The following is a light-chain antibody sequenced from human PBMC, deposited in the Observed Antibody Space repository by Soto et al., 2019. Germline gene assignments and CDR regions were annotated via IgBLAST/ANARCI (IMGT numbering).Light chain of an antibody. CDR1: QSLSNW. J-gene: IGKJ4*01. V-gene: IGKV1-5*01. CDR2: DVS. CDR3: QQYYSYPLT. Sequence: IQMTQSPSTLSASVGDRVTITCRASQSLSNWLAWYQQKPGKAPKLLIFDVSSLESGVPSRFSGSGSGTDFTLTISCLQSEDFATYYCQQYYSYPLTFGGGTKVDIK.